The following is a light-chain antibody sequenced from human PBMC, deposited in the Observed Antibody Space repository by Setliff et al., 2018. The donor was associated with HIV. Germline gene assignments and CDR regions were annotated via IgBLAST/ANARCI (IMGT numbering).Light chain of an antibody. J-gene: IGLJ1*01. CDR1: SSDVGGYYS. CDR3: SSYTTSSTLYV. Sequence: QSALTQPASVSGSPGQSITISCTGISSDVGGYYSVSWYQQHPGKAPKLMIYDVINRPSGVSNRFSGSRSGNTASLTISGLQVEDEADYYCSSYTTSSTLYVFGPETKVTVL. CDR2: DVI. V-gene: IGLV2-14*03.